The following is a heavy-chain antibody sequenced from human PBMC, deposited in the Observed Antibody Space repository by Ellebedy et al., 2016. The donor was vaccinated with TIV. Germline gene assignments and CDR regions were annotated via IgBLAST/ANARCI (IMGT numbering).Heavy chain of an antibody. J-gene: IGHJ4*02. Sequence: PGESLKISCAASGFTFSDYYMSWIRQAPGKGLEWVSYISTSGNTIYYADSVKGRFTISRDNAKNSLYLQMNSLRAEDTAVYYCARVGYTSWVGFDYWGQGTLVTVSS. CDR2: ISTSGNTI. D-gene: IGHD6-13*01. V-gene: IGHV3-11*01. CDR3: ARVGYTSWVGFDY. CDR1: GFTFSDYY.